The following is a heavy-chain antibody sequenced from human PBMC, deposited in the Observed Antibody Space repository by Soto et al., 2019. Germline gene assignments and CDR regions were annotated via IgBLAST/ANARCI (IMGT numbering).Heavy chain of an antibody. V-gene: IGHV1-69*13. CDR2: IIPTTGTT. D-gene: IGHD5-12*01. J-gene: IGHJ4*02. Sequence: GASVKVSCKASGDTFTIFAISWVRQAPGQGLEWMGGIIPTTGTTNYAQRFQGRITITGDESTGTAYMALSSLKSEDTAVYYCARDLGSGYDPGDYWGQGTLVTVSS. CDR3: ARDLGSGYDPGDY. CDR1: GDTFTIFA.